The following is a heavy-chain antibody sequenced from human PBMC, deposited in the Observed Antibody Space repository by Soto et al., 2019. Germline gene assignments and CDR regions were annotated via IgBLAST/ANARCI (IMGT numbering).Heavy chain of an antibody. Sequence: ASVKVSCKASGYTFTGYYMHWVRQAPGQGLEWMGWINPNSGGTNYAQKFQGWVTMTRDTSISTAYMELSRLRSDDTAVYYCARAKVGDCLDYYFDYWGQGTLVTVSS. CDR3: ARAKVGDCLDYYFDY. D-gene: IGHD2-21*02. CDR1: GYTFTGYY. CDR2: INPNSGGT. J-gene: IGHJ4*02. V-gene: IGHV1-2*04.